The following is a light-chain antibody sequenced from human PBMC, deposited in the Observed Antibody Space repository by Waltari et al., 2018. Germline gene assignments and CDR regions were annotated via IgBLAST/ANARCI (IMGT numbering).Light chain of an antibody. CDR1: QNVGTK. CDR3: QQYNNWPPMYT. V-gene: IGKV3-15*01. CDR2: DAS. J-gene: IGKJ2*01. Sequence: DIVMTQSPTTLSVSPGETATLSCRASQNVGTKLAWHQQKPGQPPRLLIYDASIRATGVPDRFSGGGSGTEFTLTISSLQSEDFAVYYCQQYNNWPPMYTFGQGTKLEIK.